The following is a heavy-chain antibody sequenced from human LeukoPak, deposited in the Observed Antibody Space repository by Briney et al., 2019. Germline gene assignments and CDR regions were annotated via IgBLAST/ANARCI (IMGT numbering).Heavy chain of an antibody. V-gene: IGHV3-23*01. CDR2: ITGSGAYT. J-gene: IGHJ4*02. D-gene: IGHD3-22*01. CDR1: GFTFSSQV. Sequence: GGSLRLSCAASGFTFSSQVMGWVRQAPGRGLEWVSAITGSGAYTYYADSVKGRFTISRANSKNTVYLQMNSLRAEDTALYYCAKRGNLGHSYDSSGYYYFDSWGQGTLVAVSS. CDR3: AKRGNLGHSYDSSGYYYFDS.